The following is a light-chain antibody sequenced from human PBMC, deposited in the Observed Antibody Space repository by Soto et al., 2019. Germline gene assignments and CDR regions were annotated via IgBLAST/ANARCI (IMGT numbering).Light chain of an antibody. CDR3: QQRNNSPPQ. CDR2: DAS. CDR1: QSISNN. J-gene: IGKJ4*02. V-gene: IGKV3-11*01. Sequence: EIVLTQSPATLSLSPGERATLSCRASQSISNNLAWYQQKPGQAPRLLIYDASNRATGTPARFSGSGSGTYFTLTSSSLEPEDVAVYYCQQRNNSPPQFGGGTKVEI.